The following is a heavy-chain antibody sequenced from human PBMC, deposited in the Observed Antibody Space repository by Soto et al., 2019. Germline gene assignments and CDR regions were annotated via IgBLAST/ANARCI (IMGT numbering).Heavy chain of an antibody. CDR3: AKEGYCTNGVCSDAFDI. J-gene: IGHJ3*02. CDR1: GFTFDDYA. V-gene: IGHV3-9*01. CDR2: ISWNSGSI. Sequence: GGSLRLSCAASGFTFDDYAMHWVRQAPGKGLEWVSGISWNSGSIGYADSVKGRFTISRDNAKNSLYLQMNSLRAEDTALYYCAKEGYCTNGVCSDAFDIWGQGTMVTVSS. D-gene: IGHD2-8*01.